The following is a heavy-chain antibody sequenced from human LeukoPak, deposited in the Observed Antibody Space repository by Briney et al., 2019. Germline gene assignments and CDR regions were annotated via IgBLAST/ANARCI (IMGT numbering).Heavy chain of an antibody. V-gene: IGHV3-23*01. J-gene: IGHJ4*02. CDR3: AKERTGGWPFDY. Sequence: GGSLRLSCAASGFTFSNYAMSWVRQAPGKGLEWVSGISGSRGTTYYADSVKGRLTISSDNSKNTLYLQMNSLRADDTAVYYCAKERTGGWPFDYWGQGTLVTVSS. CDR1: GFTFSNYA. D-gene: IGHD6-19*01. CDR2: ISGSRGTT.